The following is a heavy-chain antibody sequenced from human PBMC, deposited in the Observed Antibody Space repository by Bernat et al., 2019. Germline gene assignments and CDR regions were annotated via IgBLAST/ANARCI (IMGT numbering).Heavy chain of an antibody. J-gene: IGHJ4*02. V-gene: IGHV4-39*01. CDR3: ARHGLSIAAAAYPFDS. CDR2: IYYSGST. CDR1: GGSISSSSYY. Sequence: QLQLQESGPGLVKPSETLSLTCIVSGGSISSSSYYWGWIRQPPGKGLEWIGSIYYSGSTYYNPSLKSRVTTSVDTSKNQFSLKLNSVAAADTAVYHCARHGLSIAAAAYPFDSWGQGTLVTVSS. D-gene: IGHD6-13*01.